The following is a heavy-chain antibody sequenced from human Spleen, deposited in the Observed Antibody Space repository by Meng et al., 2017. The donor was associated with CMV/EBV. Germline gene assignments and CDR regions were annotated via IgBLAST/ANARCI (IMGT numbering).Heavy chain of an antibody. CDR3: ARDYGWGSRALDY. CDR2: FHYPGTT. J-gene: IGHJ4*02. Sequence: LSCTVSGDFISGSVYYWVWIRQPPGKGLEWIGSFHYPGTTYYNPSLKSRVTISEDLSKNQFSLTVTSVTAADSAVYFCARDYGWGSRALDYWGQGTQVTVSS. CDR1: GDFISGSVYY. D-gene: IGHD6-19*01. V-gene: IGHV4-39*07.